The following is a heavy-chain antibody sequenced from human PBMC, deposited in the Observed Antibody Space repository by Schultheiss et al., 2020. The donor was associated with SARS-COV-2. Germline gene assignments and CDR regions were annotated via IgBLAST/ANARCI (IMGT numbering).Heavy chain of an antibody. CDR3: ATGGVPDYFDY. D-gene: IGHD3-10*01. J-gene: IGHJ4*02. CDR2: ISYDGSNK. Sequence: GESLKISCAASGFTFSSYGMHWVRQAPGKGLEWVAVISYDGSNKYYADSVKGRFTISRDNAKNSLYLQMNSLRAEDTAVYYCATGGVPDYFDYWGQGTLVTVSS. CDR1: GFTFSSYG. V-gene: IGHV3-30*03.